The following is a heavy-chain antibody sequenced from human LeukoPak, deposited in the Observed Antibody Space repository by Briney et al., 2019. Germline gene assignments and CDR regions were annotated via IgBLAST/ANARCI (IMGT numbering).Heavy chain of an antibody. CDR1: GFTFSIYT. V-gene: IGHV3-30*04. CDR2: MSYDGSNR. D-gene: IGHD1-14*01. Sequence: GGSLRLSCAASGFTFSIYTMHWVRQAPGKGLEWVALMSYDGSNRYYADSVKGRFTISRDTSKDTLYLQMNSPRVDDTAVYYCAREVVTTWMDAWGKGTAVTVSS. CDR3: AREVVTTWMDA. J-gene: IGHJ6*03.